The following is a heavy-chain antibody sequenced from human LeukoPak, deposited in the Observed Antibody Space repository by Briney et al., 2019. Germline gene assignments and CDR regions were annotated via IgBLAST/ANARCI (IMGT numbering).Heavy chain of an antibody. D-gene: IGHD5-24*01. CDR3: ARLEMATIDMEDYYYYYGMDV. Sequence: SVKVSCKASGGTFSSYAISWVRQAPGQGLEWMGGIIPIFGTANYAQKFQGRVTITADESTSTAYMELSSLRSEDTAVYYCARLEMATIDMEDYYYYYGMDVWGQGTTVTVSS. CDR2: IIPIFGTA. CDR1: GGTFSSYA. J-gene: IGHJ6*02. V-gene: IGHV1-69*13.